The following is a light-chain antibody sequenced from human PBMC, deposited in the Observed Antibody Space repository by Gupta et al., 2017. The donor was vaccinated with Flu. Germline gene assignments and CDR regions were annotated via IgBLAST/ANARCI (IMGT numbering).Light chain of an antibody. J-gene: IGLJ2*01. V-gene: IGLV1-51*01. CDR1: ESNVGSNF. CDR3: ASWDSGLSAWL. Sequence: QSVLTQPPSVSAASGQSVAISCSGSESNVGSNFVSWYQHLPGTAPRLLIFIDLQRPTGIPARFSGSKSGTSAAVDITGLQTGDEAIYYWASWDSGLSAWLFGGGTMLTVL. CDR2: IDL.